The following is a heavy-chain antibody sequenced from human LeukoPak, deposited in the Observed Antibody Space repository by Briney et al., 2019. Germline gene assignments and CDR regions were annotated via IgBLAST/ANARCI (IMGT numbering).Heavy chain of an antibody. CDR3: ARELATHAEYFQH. Sequence: SETLCLTCAVSGGSFSGYYWSWIRQPPGKGLEWIGETNHSGSTNYNPSLKSRVTISVDTSKNQFSLKLSSVTAADTAVYYCARELATHAEYFQHWGQGTLVTVSS. D-gene: IGHD5-12*01. CDR1: GGSFSGYY. CDR2: TNHSGST. J-gene: IGHJ1*01. V-gene: IGHV4-34*01.